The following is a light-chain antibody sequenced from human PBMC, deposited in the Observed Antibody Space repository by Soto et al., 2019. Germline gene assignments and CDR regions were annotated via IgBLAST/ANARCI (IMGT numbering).Light chain of an antibody. CDR3: QQSYSTLRT. V-gene: IGKV1-39*01. J-gene: IGKJ3*01. CDR1: QSISSY. CDR2: AAS. Sequence: DIQMTQSPSSLSASVGDRVTITCRASQSISSYLNWYQQKPGKAPKLLIYAASSLQSGVPSRFSGSGSGTDFTLTTSSLQPEDFATYYCQQSYSTLRTFGPGTKVDIK.